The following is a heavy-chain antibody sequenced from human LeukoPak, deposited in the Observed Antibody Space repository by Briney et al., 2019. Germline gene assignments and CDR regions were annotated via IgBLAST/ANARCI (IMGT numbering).Heavy chain of an antibody. V-gene: IGHV4-59*01. D-gene: IGHD6-13*01. CDR1: GGSISSYY. Sequence: SETLSLICTVSGGSISSYYWSWIRQPPGKGLEWIGYIYYSGSTNYNPSLKSRVTISVDTSKNQFSLKLSSVIAADTAVYYCARSLGSSSWFWLYWGQGTLVTVSS. CDR3: ARSLGSSSWFWLY. CDR2: IYYSGST. J-gene: IGHJ4*02.